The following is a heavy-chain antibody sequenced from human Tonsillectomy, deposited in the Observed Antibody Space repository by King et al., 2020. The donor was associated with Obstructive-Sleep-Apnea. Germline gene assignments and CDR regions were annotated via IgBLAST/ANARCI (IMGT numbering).Heavy chain of an antibody. CDR3: ARPDTREGYGDYGPDY. CDR2: IYPGDSDT. Sequence: QLVQSGAEVKKAGESLKISCKGSGYKFSNYWIAWVRQMPGKGLEWMGMIYPGDSDTRYSSSFQGQVTISADKSIGTAYLQWSRLKASDTAIYYCARPDTREGYGDYGPDYWGQGTLVTVSS. D-gene: IGHD4-17*01. CDR1: GYKFSNYW. V-gene: IGHV5-51*01. J-gene: IGHJ4*02.